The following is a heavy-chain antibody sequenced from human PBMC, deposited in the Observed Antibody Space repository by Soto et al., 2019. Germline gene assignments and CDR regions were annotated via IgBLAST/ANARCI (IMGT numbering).Heavy chain of an antibody. V-gene: IGHV3-23*01. J-gene: IGHJ6*03. Sequence: EVQMLESGGGLVQPGGSLRLSCAASGLTLSSYAMTWVRQTPGKGLEWVSSISGSGDTTYYADSVKGRFTMSRDNSENTVYLQMNSLRAEDTAVYYCAKNLGSASYWYMDVWGKGTTVSFSS. CDR3: AKNLGSASYWYMDV. D-gene: IGHD2-15*01. CDR1: GLTLSSYA. CDR2: ISGSGDTT.